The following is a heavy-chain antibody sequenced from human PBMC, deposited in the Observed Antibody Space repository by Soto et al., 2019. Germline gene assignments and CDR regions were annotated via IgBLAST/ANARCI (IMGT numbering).Heavy chain of an antibody. CDR1: GFSLTPAVG. V-gene: IGHV2-5*05. CDR3: AYYGTSYFFDH. J-gene: IGHJ4*02. Sequence: SGPTLVNPTQTLTLTCTFSGFSLTPAVGVGWIRQPPGKAPEWLALIYRPDDKRYGPSLRTRLTITKDTSKNQVVLTMTNMDPVDTGTYYCAYYGTSYFFDHWGQGTLVTVSS. D-gene: IGHD3-10*01. CDR2: IYRPDDK.